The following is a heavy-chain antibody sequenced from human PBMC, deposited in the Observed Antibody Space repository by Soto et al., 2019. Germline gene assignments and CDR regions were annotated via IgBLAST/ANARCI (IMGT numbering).Heavy chain of an antibody. V-gene: IGHV4-34*01. CDR2: INHSGST. D-gene: IGHD3-3*01. Sequence: PSETLSLTCAVYGGSFGGYYWSWIRQPPGKGLEWIGEINHSGSTNYNPSLKSRVTISVDTSKNQFSLKLSSVTAADTAVYYCARLRAYYDFWSGYSADYWGQGTLVTVSS. CDR1: GGSFGGYY. J-gene: IGHJ4*02. CDR3: ARLRAYYDFWSGYSADY.